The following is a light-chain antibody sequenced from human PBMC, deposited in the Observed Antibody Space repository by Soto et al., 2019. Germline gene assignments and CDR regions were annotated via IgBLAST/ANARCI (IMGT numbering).Light chain of an antibody. CDR3: SSYTSSTFYV. Sequence: QSVLTQPASVSGSPGQSITISCTGTSSDVGGYNYVSWYQQHPGKAPKLMIYEVSNRPSGVSNRSSGSKSGNTASLTISGLQAEDEADYYCSSYTSSTFYVFGTATKVTV. CDR1: SSDVGGYNY. V-gene: IGLV2-14*01. CDR2: EVS. J-gene: IGLJ1*01.